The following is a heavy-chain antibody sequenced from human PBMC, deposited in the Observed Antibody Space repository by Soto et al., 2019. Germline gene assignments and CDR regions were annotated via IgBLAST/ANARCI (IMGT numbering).Heavy chain of an antibody. V-gene: IGHV1-46*01. CDR1: GYSFTTYV. Sequence: ASVKVFCKASGYSFTTYVMYWVRRAPGQGLELRGVINPNAGDTSHAQKFQGRLALTRDTSTSTVYMVLSSLTSEDTATYYCARGYCCGDHCYSRYYDDQYGMDVWGQGTTVTVSS. CDR3: ARGYCCGDHCYSRYYDDQYGMDV. D-gene: IGHD2-15*01. J-gene: IGHJ6*02. CDR2: INPNAGDT.